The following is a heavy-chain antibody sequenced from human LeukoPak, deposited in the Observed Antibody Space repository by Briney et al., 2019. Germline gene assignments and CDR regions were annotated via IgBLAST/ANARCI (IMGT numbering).Heavy chain of an antibody. V-gene: IGHV4-61*02. D-gene: IGHD3-10*01. CDR3: ARAPGSFYYYYMDV. Sequence: PSETLSLTCTVSGGSISSGSYYWSWIRQPAGKGLEWIGRIYTSGSTNYNPSLKSRVTISVDTSKNQFSLKLSSVTAADTAVYYCARAPGSFYYYYMDVWGKGTTVTVSS. CDR1: GGSISSGSYY. J-gene: IGHJ6*03. CDR2: IYTSGST.